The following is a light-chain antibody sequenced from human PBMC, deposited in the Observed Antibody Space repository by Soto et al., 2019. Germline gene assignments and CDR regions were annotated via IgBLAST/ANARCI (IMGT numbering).Light chain of an antibody. CDR2: GVY. Sequence: QSALIQPASVSGSPGQSITISCTGTDSDVGGYNYVSWYQQHPGKAPKLMIYGVYNRPSGVSNRFSGSKSGNTASLTISGLQAEDEADYYCSSFTNNNTPHVVFGGGTKLTVL. CDR1: DSDVGGYNY. CDR3: SSFTNNNTPHVV. V-gene: IGLV2-14*01. J-gene: IGLJ2*01.